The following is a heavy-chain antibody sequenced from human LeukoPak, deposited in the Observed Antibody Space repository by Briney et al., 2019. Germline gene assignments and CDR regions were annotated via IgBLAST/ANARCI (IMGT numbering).Heavy chain of an antibody. D-gene: IGHD3-3*01. V-gene: IGHV1-18*01. CDR3: ARAPPGSYDLWSGQWTAYYYYYMDV. CDR2: IIAYNGNT. Sequence: ASVKVSCKASGYTFTSYGISWVRQAPGQGLEWMGWIIAYNGNTNYAQKLQGRVTITTDTSTSTAYMELRSLSSDDTAVYYCARAPPGSYDLWSGQWTAYYYYYMDVWGKGTTVTVSS. CDR1: GYTFTSYG. J-gene: IGHJ6*03.